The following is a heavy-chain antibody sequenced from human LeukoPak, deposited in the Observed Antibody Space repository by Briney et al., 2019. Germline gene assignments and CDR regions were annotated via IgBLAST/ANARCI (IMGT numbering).Heavy chain of an antibody. V-gene: IGHV1-8*01. CDR2: MNPNSGNT. CDR3: ARLRGDYDFWSGDSYNWFDP. J-gene: IGHJ5*02. CDR1: GYTFTSYD. D-gene: IGHD3-3*01. Sequence: VASVKVSCKASGYTFTSYDINWVRQATGQGLEWMGWMNPNSGNTGYAQKFQGRVTMTRNTSISTAYMELSSLRSEDTAVYYCARLRGDYDFWSGDSYNWFDPWGQGTLVTVSS.